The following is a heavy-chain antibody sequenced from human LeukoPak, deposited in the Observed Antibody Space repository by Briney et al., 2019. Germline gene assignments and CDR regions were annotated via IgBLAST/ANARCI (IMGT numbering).Heavy chain of an antibody. CDR2: ISWNSGSI. D-gene: IGHD6-13*01. Sequence: GGSLRLSCAASGFTFDDYAMHWVRQAPGKGLEWVSGISWNSGSIGYADSVKGRFTISRGNSKNTLYLQMNSLRAEDTAVYYCARRMVAAAVDAFDIWGQGTMVTVSS. CDR1: GFTFDDYA. V-gene: IGHV3-9*01. CDR3: ARRMVAAAVDAFDI. J-gene: IGHJ3*02.